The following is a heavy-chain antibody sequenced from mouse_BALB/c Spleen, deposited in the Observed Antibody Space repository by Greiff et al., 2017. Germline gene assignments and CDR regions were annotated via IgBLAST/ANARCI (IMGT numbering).Heavy chain of an antibody. CDR2: ISSGGSYT. CDR1: GFTFSSYG. Sequence: EVMLVESGGDLVKPGGSLKLSCAASGFTFSSYGMSWVRQTPDKRLEWVATISSGGSYTYYPDSVKGRFTISRDNAKNTLYLQMSSLKSEDTAMYYCARQGITTVGDFDYWGQGTTLTVSS. V-gene: IGHV5-6*01. CDR3: ARQGITTVGDFDY. D-gene: IGHD1-1*01. J-gene: IGHJ2*01.